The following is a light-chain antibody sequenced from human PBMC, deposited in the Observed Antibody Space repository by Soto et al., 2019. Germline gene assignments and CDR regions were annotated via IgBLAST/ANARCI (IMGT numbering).Light chain of an antibody. J-gene: IGLJ1*01. Sequence: QSALTQPASVSGSPGQSITISCTGTSSDVGGYNYVSWYQQHPGKAPKLMIYEVSNRPSGVSNRFSGSKFGNTASLTISGLQAEDEADYYCSSYTSSSILYVFGTGTKVTVL. CDR3: SSYTSSSILYV. CDR2: EVS. CDR1: SSDVGGYNY. V-gene: IGLV2-14*01.